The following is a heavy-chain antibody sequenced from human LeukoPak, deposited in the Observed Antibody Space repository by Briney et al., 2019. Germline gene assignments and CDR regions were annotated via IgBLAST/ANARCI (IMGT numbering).Heavy chain of an antibody. J-gene: IGHJ4*02. Sequence: PGGSLXXXXXXXXFTFSDXYXSWIRQAPGKGLEXVXYISSSGSTIYYADSVKGRFTISRDNAKKSLYLQMNSLRAEDTAVYYCARVLDSSTSRYQSLEYWGQGTLVTVSS. CDR2: ISSSGSTI. V-gene: IGHV3-11*04. D-gene: IGHD2-2*01. CDR3: ARVLDSSTSRYQSLEY. CDR1: XFTFSDXY.